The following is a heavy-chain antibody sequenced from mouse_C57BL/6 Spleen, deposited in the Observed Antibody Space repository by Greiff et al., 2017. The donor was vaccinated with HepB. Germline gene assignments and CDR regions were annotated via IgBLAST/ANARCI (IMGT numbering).Heavy chain of an antibody. J-gene: IGHJ3*01. Sequence: QVQLQQSGAELVRPGTSVKMSCKASGYAFTNYLIEWVKQRPGQGLEWIGVINPGSGGTNYNEKFKGKATLTADKSSSTAYMQLSSLTSEDSAVYFCARRGYDYSAWFAYWGQGTLVTVSA. D-gene: IGHD2-4*01. CDR1: GYAFTNYL. CDR3: ARRGYDYSAWFAY. CDR2: INPGSGGT. V-gene: IGHV1-54*01.